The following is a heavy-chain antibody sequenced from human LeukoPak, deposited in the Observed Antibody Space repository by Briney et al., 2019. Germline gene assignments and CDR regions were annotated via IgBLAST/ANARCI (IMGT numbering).Heavy chain of an antibody. CDR3: ARDNVEYSSGWYFIDY. V-gene: IGHV3-33*01. Sequence: GGSLRLSCAASGFTFSSYGMHWVRQAPGKGLEWVAVIWYDGSNKYYADSVKGRFTISRDNSKNTLYLQMNSQRAEDTAVYYCARDNVEYSSGWYFIDYWGQGTLVTVSS. CDR2: IWYDGSNK. D-gene: IGHD6-19*01. J-gene: IGHJ4*02. CDR1: GFTFSSYG.